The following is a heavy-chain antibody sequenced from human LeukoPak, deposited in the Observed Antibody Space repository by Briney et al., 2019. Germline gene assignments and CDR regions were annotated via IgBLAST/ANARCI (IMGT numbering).Heavy chain of an antibody. CDR2: IYYSGST. Sequence: SETLSLTCTVSGGSISSYYWSWIRQPPGKGLEWIGYIYYSGSTNYNPSLKSRVTISVDTSKNQFSLKLSSVTAADTAVYYCASPFIAARPISAFDIWGQGTMVTVSS. CDR1: GGSISSYY. D-gene: IGHD6-6*01. V-gene: IGHV4-59*08. J-gene: IGHJ3*02. CDR3: ASPFIAARPISAFDI.